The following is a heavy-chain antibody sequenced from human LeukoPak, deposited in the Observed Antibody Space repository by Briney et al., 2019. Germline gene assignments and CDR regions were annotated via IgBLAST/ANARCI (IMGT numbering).Heavy chain of an antibody. Sequence: ASVKVSCKASGYTFTGYYMHWVRQAPGQGLEWMGWINPNSGGTNYVQKFQGRVTMTRDTSISTAYTELRSLRSDDTAVYYCARDERYSGYDSGGWFDPWGQGTLVTVSS. D-gene: IGHD5-12*01. CDR1: GYTFTGYY. CDR2: INPNSGGT. V-gene: IGHV1-2*02. CDR3: ARDERYSGYDSGGWFDP. J-gene: IGHJ5*02.